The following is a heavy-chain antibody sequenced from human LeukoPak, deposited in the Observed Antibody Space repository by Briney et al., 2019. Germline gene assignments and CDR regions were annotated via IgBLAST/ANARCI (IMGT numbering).Heavy chain of an antibody. Sequence: GGSLRLSCAASGFSFSSYWMSWVRQAPGKRLEWVANIKEDGSEKYYVDSVKGRFTISRDNAKNSLYLQMNSLRAEDTAVYYCAREGRGYKVAKFDYWGQGTLVTVSS. D-gene: IGHD3-22*01. CDR3: AREGRGYKVAKFDY. CDR1: GFSFSSYW. J-gene: IGHJ4*02. V-gene: IGHV3-7*01. CDR2: IKEDGSEK.